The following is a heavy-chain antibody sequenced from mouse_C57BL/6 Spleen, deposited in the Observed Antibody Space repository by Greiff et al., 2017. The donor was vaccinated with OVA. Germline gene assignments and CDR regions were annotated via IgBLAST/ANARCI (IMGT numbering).Heavy chain of an antibody. Sequence: EVHLVESGGGLVKPGGSLKLSCAASGFTFSDYGMHWVRQAPEKGLEWVAYISSGSSTIYYADTVKGRFTISRDNAKNTLFLQMTSLRSEDTAMYYCARRSTVERYFDVWGTGTTVTVSS. J-gene: IGHJ1*03. CDR3: ARRSTVERYFDV. D-gene: IGHD1-1*01. CDR2: ISSGSSTI. CDR1: GFTFSDYG. V-gene: IGHV5-17*01.